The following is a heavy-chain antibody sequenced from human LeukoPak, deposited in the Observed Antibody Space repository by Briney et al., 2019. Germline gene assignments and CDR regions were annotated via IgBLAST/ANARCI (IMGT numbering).Heavy chain of an antibody. CDR3: ASREGSQGGYCSSTSCYTGYY. J-gene: IGHJ4*02. CDR2: IYYSGST. CDR1: GGSFTGYY. V-gene: IGHV4-30-4*08. Sequence: TLSLTCAVYGGSFTGYYWSWIRQPPGKGLEWIGYIYYSGSTYYNPSLKSRVTISVDTSKNQFSLKLSSVTAADTAVYYCASREGSQGGYCSSTSCYTGYYWGQGTLVTVSS. D-gene: IGHD2-2*02.